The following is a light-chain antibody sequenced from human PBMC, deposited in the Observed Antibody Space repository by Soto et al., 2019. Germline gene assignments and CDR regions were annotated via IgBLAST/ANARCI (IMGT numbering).Light chain of an antibody. J-gene: IGKJ4*01. CDR2: DAS. V-gene: IGKV3-11*01. Sequence: EIVLTQSPATLSLSPGGRATLSCRVSQSINIYLAWYQQKLGQAPRLLIYDASIRATGIPARFSGSGSGTDFTLTISRLEPEDFGVYYCQHRYSWHLTFGGGTKVEIK. CDR3: QHRYSWHLT. CDR1: QSINIY.